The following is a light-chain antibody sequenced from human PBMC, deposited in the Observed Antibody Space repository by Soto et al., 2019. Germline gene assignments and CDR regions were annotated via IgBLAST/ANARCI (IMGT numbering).Light chain of an antibody. CDR3: SSYTGSSTYVV. CDR2: EVT. Sequence: QSALTQPPSASGSPGQSVTISCTGTSSDVGGYNFVSWYQQHPGKAPKLIIYEVTKRPSGVPDRFSGSKSGNTASLTVSGLQAEDEADYYCSSYTGSSTYVVFGGGTKLTVL. CDR1: SSDVGGYNF. J-gene: IGLJ2*01. V-gene: IGLV2-8*01.